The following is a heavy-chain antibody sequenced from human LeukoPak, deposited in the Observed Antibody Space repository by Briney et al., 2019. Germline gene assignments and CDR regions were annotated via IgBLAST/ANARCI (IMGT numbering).Heavy chain of an antibody. CDR3: TPVFVQAGAFDI. CDR2: INPNSGGT. Sequence: ASVKVSCKASGYTFTGYYMHWVRQAPGQGLEWMGWINPNSGGTNYAQKFQGRVTMTRDTSISTAYMELSRLRSDDTAVYCCTPVFVQAGAFDIWGQGTMVTVSS. J-gene: IGHJ3*02. CDR1: GYTFTGYY. V-gene: IGHV1-2*02. D-gene: IGHD3-16*02.